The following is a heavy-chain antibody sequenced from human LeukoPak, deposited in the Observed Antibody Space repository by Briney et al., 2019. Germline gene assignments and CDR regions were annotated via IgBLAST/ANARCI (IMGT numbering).Heavy chain of an antibody. D-gene: IGHD3-9*01. V-gene: IGHV1-2*02. J-gene: IGHJ4*02. Sequence: ASVKVSCKTSGSTFTGAYTHWVRQAPGQGLEWMGWINPNSGETKFAQRFQGRVTLIRDTAISTVYMDLGGLRSDDTAVYYCARVLFNSGYDYWGQGSLVTVSS. CDR2: INPNSGET. CDR3: ARVLFNSGYDY. CDR1: GSTFTGAY.